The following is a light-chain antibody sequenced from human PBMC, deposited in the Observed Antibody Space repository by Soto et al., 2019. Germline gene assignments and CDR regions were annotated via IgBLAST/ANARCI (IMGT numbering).Light chain of an antibody. CDR3: QQRTTWLPFT. CDR2: AAS. V-gene: IGKV1-5*01. CDR1: QSISSW. Sequence: SQSPAALSATTGDRVTITFRASQSISSWLAWYQHKPGKAPKLLIYAASSWQSGVPSRFSGSGSGTDFTLTISSLEPEDFAVYYCQQRTTWLPFTFGQGTLLAIK. J-gene: IGKJ5*01.